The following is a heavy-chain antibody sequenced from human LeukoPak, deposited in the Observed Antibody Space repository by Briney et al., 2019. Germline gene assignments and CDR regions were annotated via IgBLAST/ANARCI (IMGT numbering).Heavy chain of an antibody. Sequence: GESLKISCKVSGYRLTNYWIGWVRQMPGKGLEWMGSIYLGDSDTRYSPSSQGQVTISADKSISTAYLQWSSLKASDSAMYYCARSYCGDDCNFEYWDQGTLVTVSS. V-gene: IGHV5-51*01. J-gene: IGHJ4*02. CDR3: ARSYCGDDCNFEY. D-gene: IGHD2-21*02. CDR2: IYLGDSDT. CDR1: GYRLTNYW.